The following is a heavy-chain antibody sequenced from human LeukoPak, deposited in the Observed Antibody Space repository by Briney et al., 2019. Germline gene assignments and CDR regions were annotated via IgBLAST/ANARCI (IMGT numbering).Heavy chain of an antibody. V-gene: IGHV3-9*01. J-gene: IGHJ3*02. CDR1: GFTFDDYA. CDR2: ISWNSGSI. D-gene: IGHD6-19*01. CDR3: AKENEKGWPCGAFDI. Sequence: GGSLRLSCAASGFTFDDYAMHWVRQAPGKGLEWVSGISWNSGSIGYADSVKGRFTISRDNAKNSLYLQMNSLRAEDTALYYCAKENEKGWPCGAFDIWGQGTMVTVSS.